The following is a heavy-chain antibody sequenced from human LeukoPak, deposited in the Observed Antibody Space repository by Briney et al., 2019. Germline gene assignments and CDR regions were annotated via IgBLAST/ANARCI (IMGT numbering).Heavy chain of an antibody. Sequence: SETLSLTCAVYGGSFSGYYWSWIRQPPGKGLEWIGEINHSGSTNYNPSLKSRVTISVDTSKNQFSLKLSSVTAADTAVYYCARDDRGIAALRNSYFYYMDVWGKGTTVTVSS. CDR3: ARDDRGIAALRNSYFYYMDV. CDR2: INHSGST. J-gene: IGHJ6*03. D-gene: IGHD6-13*01. V-gene: IGHV4-34*01. CDR1: GGSFSGYY.